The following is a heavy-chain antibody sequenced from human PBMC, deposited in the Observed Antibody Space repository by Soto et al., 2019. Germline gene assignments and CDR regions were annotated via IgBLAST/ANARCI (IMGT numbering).Heavy chain of an antibody. Sequence: GASVKVSCKASGYTFTSYGISWVRQAPGQGLEWMGWISAYNGNTNYAQKLQGRVTMTRDTSTSTVYMELSSLRSEDTAVYCCARAPWPVARYGILDYWGQGTLVTVSS. CDR3: ARAPWPVARYGILDY. J-gene: IGHJ4*02. CDR1: GYTFTSYG. V-gene: IGHV1-18*01. CDR2: ISAYNGNT. D-gene: IGHD4-17*01.